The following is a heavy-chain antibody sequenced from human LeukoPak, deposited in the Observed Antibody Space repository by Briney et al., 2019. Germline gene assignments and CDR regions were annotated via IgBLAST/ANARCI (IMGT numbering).Heavy chain of an antibody. D-gene: IGHD3-3*01. CDR1: GFTFSNYW. CDR3: ARTLRFFRFLDV. Sequence: HPGGSLRLSCAASGFTFSNYWMSWVRQAPEKGLEWVANIKPDGSETYSVDSVKGRFTIPRDNAKNSLYLQMNSLRAEDTAVYYCARTLRFFRFLDVWGQGTTVTVSS. V-gene: IGHV3-7*03. CDR2: IKPDGSET. J-gene: IGHJ6*02.